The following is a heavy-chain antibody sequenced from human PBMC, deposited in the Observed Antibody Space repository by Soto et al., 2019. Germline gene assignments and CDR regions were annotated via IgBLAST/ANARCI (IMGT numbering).Heavy chain of an antibody. Sequence: SETLSLTCTVSGGSISSSSYYWGWIRQPPGKGLEWIGSIYYSGSTYYNPSLKSRVTISVDTSKNQFSLKLSSVTAADTAVYYCARDSNYDILTGYYLSDYYYGMGVWGQGTTVTVSS. CDR2: IYYSGST. CDR1: GGSISSSSYY. V-gene: IGHV4-39*07. CDR3: ARDSNYDILTGYYLSDYYYGMGV. J-gene: IGHJ6*02. D-gene: IGHD3-9*01.